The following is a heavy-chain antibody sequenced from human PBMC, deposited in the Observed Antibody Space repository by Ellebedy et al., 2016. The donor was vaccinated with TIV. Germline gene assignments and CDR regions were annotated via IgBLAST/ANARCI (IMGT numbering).Heavy chain of an antibody. CDR3: ARSSRAILGLDV. CDR1: RYTFTSYA. V-gene: IGHV1-3*01. D-gene: IGHD2-2*02. J-gene: IGHJ6*02. Sequence: ASVKVSXKASRYTFTSYAMHWVRQAPGQRLEWMGWINAGNGNTKYSQKFQGRVTITRDTSASTAYMELSSLRSEDTAVYYCARSSRAILGLDVWGQGTTVTVSS. CDR2: INAGNGNT.